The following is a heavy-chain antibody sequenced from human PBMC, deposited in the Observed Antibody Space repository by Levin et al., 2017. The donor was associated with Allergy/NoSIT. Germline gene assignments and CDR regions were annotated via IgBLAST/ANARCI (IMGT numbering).Heavy chain of an antibody. CDR3: ARPYDSSGYYYGDAFDI. Sequence: GESLKISCKGSGYSFTSYWIGWVRQMPGKGLEWMGIIYPGDSDTRYSPSFQGQVTISADNSITTAYLQWSSLKASDTAMYYCARPYDSSGYYYGDAFDIWGQGTMVTVSS. D-gene: IGHD3-22*01. CDR1: GYSFTSYW. V-gene: IGHV5-51*01. CDR2: IYPGDSDT. J-gene: IGHJ3*02.